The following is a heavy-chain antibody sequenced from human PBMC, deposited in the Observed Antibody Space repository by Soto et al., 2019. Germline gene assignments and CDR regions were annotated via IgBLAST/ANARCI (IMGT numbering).Heavy chain of an antibody. Sequence: QLQLQESGPGLVKPSETLSLTCTVSGGSISSSSYYWGWIRQPPGKGLEWIGSIYYSGSTYYNPSLKSRVTISVDTSKNQCSLKLSSVTAADTAVYYCARPSPRYCSGGSCLEFPDAFDIWGQGTMVTVSS. CDR2: IYYSGST. V-gene: IGHV4-39*01. J-gene: IGHJ3*02. D-gene: IGHD2-15*01. CDR1: GGSISSSSYY. CDR3: ARPSPRYCSGGSCLEFPDAFDI.